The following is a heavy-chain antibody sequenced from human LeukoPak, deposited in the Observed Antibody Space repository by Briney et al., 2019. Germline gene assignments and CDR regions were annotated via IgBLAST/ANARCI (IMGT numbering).Heavy chain of an antibody. CDR3: ARDRVVRGVIRGGYFDY. Sequence: ASVKVSCKASGGTFSSYAISWVRQAPGQGLEWMGRIIPILGIANYAQKFQGRVTITADKSTSTAYMELSSLRSEDTAVYYCARDRVVRGVIRGGYFDYWGQGTLVTVSS. V-gene: IGHV1-69*04. CDR1: GGTFSSYA. J-gene: IGHJ4*02. CDR2: IIPILGIA. D-gene: IGHD3-10*01.